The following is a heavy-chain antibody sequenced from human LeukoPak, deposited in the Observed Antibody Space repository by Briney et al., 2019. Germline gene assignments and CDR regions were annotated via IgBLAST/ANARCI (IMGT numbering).Heavy chain of an antibody. CDR1: GFTFTSSA. D-gene: IGHD1-20*01. CDR2: IVVGSGNT. Sequence: SVKVSCKASGFTFTSSAVQWVRQARGQRLEWIGWIVVGSGNTNYAQKFQERVTITRDMSTSTAYMELSSLRSEDTAVYYCAADVVTGTAWLGYWGQGTLVTVSS. V-gene: IGHV1-58*01. J-gene: IGHJ4*02. CDR3: AADVVTGTAWLGY.